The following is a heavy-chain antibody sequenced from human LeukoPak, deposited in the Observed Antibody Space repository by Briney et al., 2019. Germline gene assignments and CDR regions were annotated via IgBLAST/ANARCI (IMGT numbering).Heavy chain of an antibody. Sequence: GASVKVSCKASGYTFSNYYMHWVRQAPGQGLEWMGWINPSSGGTNFVQKFQGRVTMTRDTSISTAYMELHGLRSDDTAVYYCARHVSSSNEDYWGQGTLVTVSS. V-gene: IGHV1-2*02. CDR3: ARHVSSSNEDY. CDR1: GYTFSNYY. J-gene: IGHJ4*02. CDR2: INPSSGGT. D-gene: IGHD2-8*01.